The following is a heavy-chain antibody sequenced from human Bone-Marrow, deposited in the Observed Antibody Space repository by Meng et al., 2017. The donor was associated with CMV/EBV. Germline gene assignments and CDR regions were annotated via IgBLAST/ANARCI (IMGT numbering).Heavy chain of an antibody. CDR2: IYYSGST. J-gene: IGHJ4*02. V-gene: IGHV4-59*01. CDR1: GGSISSYY. Sequence: SETLSLTCTVSGGSISSYYWSWIRQPPGKGLEWIGYIYYSGSTNYNPSLKSRVTISVDTSKNQFSLKLSSVTAADTAVYYCARLSGEAAMPFDYCGQGTLVTVSS. CDR3: ARLSGEAAMPFDY. D-gene: IGHD2-2*01.